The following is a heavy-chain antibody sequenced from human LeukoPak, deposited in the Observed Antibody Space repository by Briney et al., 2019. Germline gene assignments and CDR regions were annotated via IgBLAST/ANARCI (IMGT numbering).Heavy chain of an antibody. CDR3: ARQLGVTHTSVMDV. Sequence: GESLKISCQGSGYSFTSYWIGWVRQMPGKGLEWIGTIYPGDSDTRYSPSFQGQVTISADKSVSTAYLQWSSLKASDTAMYYCARQLGVTHTSVMDVWGKGTTVTVSS. V-gene: IGHV5-51*01. CDR1: GYSFTSYW. D-gene: IGHD2-21*02. J-gene: IGHJ6*03. CDR2: IYPGDSDT.